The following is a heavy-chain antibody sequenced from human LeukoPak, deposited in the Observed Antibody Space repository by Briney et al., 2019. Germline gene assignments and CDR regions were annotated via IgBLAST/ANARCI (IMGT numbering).Heavy chain of an antibody. CDR3: AKDIGASGDFWSGPPPGYFDY. CDR1: GFTFDDYA. J-gene: IGHJ4*02. D-gene: IGHD3-3*01. CDR2: ISGDGGST. V-gene: IGHV3-43*02. Sequence: GGSLRLSCAASGFTFDDYAMHWVRQAPGKGLEWVSLISGDGGSTYYADSVKGRFTISRDNSKNSLYLQMNSLRTEDTALYYCAKDIGASGDFWSGPPPGYFDYWGQGTPVTVSS.